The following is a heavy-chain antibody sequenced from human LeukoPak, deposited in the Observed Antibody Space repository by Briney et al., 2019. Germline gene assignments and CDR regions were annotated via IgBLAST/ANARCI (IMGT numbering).Heavy chain of an antibody. CDR3: ARGRKDSMAIDY. CDR1: GGSISSYY. D-gene: IGHD2-15*01. J-gene: IGHJ4*02. Sequence: SETLSLTCTVSGGSISSYYWSWIRQPPGKGLEWIGYIYYSGSTNYNPSLKSRVTISVDTSKNQFSLKLSSVTAADTAVYYCARGRKDSMAIDYWGQGTLVTVSS. CDR2: IYYSGST. V-gene: IGHV4-59*01.